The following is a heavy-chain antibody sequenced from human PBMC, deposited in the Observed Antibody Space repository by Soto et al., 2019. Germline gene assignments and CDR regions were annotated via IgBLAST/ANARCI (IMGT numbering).Heavy chain of an antibody. J-gene: IGHJ3*02. CDR3: TREGGGIGTAGTGNDAFDI. Sequence: QVQLLQSGAEVRKPGASVRVSCEASGYTLSDYFMQWVRQAPGQGLKWMGWINPNTGDTHYAQKFQGRVTMTRDTSINTAYMELNRLTSEDTAGYFCTREGGGIGTAGTGNDAFDIWGQGTKVTVSS. CDR1: GYTLSDYF. D-gene: IGHD6-13*01. V-gene: IGHV1-2*02. CDR2: INPNTGDT.